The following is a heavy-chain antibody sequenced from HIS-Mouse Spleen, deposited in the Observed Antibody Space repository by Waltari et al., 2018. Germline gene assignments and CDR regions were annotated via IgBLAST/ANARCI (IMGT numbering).Heavy chain of an antibody. Sequence: QVQLQESGPGLVKPSETLSLTRTVSGSSISSYYWRWIRQPPGKGLEWLGYIYYSGSTNYNPSLKSRVTISVDTSKNQFSLKLSSVTAADTAVYYCARGGLLAATYYFDYWGQGTLVTVSS. V-gene: IGHV4-59*08. CDR3: ARGGLLAATYYFDY. D-gene: IGHD2-15*01. CDR1: GSSISSYY. CDR2: IYYSGST. J-gene: IGHJ4*02.